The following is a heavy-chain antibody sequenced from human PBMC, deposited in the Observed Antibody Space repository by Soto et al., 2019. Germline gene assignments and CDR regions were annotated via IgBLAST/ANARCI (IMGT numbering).Heavy chain of an antibody. V-gene: IGHV1-69*13. D-gene: IGHD6-13*01. J-gene: IGHJ6*02. CDR3: ARDRIRDSSSWFGLNYYYYYGMDV. CDR2: IIPIFGTA. CDR1: GGTFSSYA. Sequence: SVKVSCKASGGTFSSYAISWVRQAPGQGLEWMGGIIPIFGTANYAQKFQGRVTITADESTSTAYMELSSLRSEDTAVYYCARDRIRDSSSWFGLNYYYYYGMDVWGQGTTVTVSS.